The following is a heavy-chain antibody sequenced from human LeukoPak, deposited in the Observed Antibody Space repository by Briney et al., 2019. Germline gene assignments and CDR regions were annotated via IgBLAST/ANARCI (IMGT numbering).Heavy chain of an antibody. V-gene: IGHV4-59*08. CDR2: IYYSGST. CDR3: ARAVSGRFDY. CDR1: GGSMSPYH. Sequence: SETLSLTCTVSGGSMSPYHWGWLRQPPGKGLEWPGYIYYSGSTNYNPSLTSRVTISVDTPKHQFALKLSSVTAADTSIYYCARAVSGRFDYWGQGTLVTVSS. J-gene: IGHJ4*02. D-gene: IGHD6-19*01.